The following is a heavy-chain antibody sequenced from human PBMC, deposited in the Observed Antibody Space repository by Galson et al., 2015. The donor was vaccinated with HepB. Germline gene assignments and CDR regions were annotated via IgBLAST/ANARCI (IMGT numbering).Heavy chain of an antibody. J-gene: IGHJ3*02. CDR2: IHPGASDS. Sequence: QSGAEVKKPGESLKISCKGSGYSFTISWIGWVRQLPEKGLEWIGIIHPGASDSRYSPSFQGRVTISADKSISTAYLQLSSLQASDTATYYCARQRDYRVYDSHDAFDIWGQGTMVTVSS. CDR1: GYSFTISW. V-gene: IGHV5-51*01. D-gene: IGHD5/OR15-5a*01. CDR3: ARQRDYRVYDSHDAFDI.